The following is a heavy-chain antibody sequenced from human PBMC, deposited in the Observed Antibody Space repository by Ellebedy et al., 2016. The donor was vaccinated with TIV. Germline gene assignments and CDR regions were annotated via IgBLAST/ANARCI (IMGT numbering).Heavy chain of an antibody. Sequence: GESLKISXAASGFIFSNYAMSWVRQAPGKGLEWVSAISGSGDSTHYAGSVEGRFTISRDNSKNTLYLQMNSLRAEDTAVYYSAKDRGTGYSSGWYLAARSYWGQGTLVTVSS. D-gene: IGHD6-19*01. CDR2: ISGSGDST. CDR3: AKDRGTGYSSGWYLAARSY. J-gene: IGHJ4*02. V-gene: IGHV3-23*01. CDR1: GFIFSNYA.